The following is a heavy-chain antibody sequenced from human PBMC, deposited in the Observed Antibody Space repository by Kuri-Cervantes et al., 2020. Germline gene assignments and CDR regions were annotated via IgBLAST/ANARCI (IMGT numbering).Heavy chain of an antibody. CDR3: AREGYCSSTSRYDDY. D-gene: IGHD2-2*01. Sequence: GESLKISCAASGFTFSSYAMSWVRQAPGKGLEWVSAISGSGGSTYYADSVKGRFTISRDNSKNTLYLQMNSLRAEDTAVYYCAREGYCSSTSRYDDYWGQGTLVTVSS. CDR1: GFTFSSYA. V-gene: IGHV3-23*01. CDR2: ISGSGGST. J-gene: IGHJ4*02.